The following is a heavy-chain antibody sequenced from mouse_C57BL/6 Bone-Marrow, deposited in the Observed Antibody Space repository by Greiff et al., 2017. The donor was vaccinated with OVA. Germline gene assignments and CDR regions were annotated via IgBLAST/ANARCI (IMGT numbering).Heavy chain of an antibody. CDR3: ARGVITTFISYAMDY. J-gene: IGHJ4*01. D-gene: IGHD2-4*01. V-gene: IGHV1-56*01. Sequence: QVQLQQSGPELVRPGASVKISCKAPGYTFTSHWMQWVRQRPGQGLEWIGEIFPGSGSTYYNEKFKGKATLTVDTSSSTAYMQLSSLTSEDSAVYFCARGVITTFISYAMDYWGQGTSVTVSS. CDR2: IFPGSGST. CDR1: GYTFTSHW.